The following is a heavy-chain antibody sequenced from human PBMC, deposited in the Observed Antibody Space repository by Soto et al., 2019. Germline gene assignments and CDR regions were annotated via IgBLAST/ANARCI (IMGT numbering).Heavy chain of an antibody. V-gene: IGHV3-9*01. CDR3: AKDTAPGFYDANGHLDY. D-gene: IGHD2-8*01. J-gene: IGHJ4*02. CDR1: GISFDDYA. CDR2: INWDSGDI. Sequence: GGSLRLSCVVSGISFDDYAMHWVRQVPGNGLEWVSGINWDSGDIGYADSVKGRFTISRDNAKNSLYLQMNSLKTEDTALYYCAKDTAPGFYDANGHLDYWGQGTPVTVSS.